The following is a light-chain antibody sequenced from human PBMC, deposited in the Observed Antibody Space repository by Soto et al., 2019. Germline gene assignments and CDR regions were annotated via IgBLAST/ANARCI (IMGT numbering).Light chain of an antibody. Sequence: QSALTQPASVSGSPGQSITISCTGTSSDVGSYSLVSWYQQHPGKAHKLMIYDGSRRPSGVSNRFSGSKSGKTASLTISGLQAEDEADYYCCSYAGSSTFVFGTGTKLTVL. CDR1: SSDVGSYSL. CDR2: DGS. V-gene: IGLV2-23*01. J-gene: IGLJ1*01. CDR3: CSYAGSSTFV.